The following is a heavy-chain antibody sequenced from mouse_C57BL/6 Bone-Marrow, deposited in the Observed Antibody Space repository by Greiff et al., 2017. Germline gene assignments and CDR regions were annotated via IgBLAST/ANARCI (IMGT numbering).Heavy chain of an antibody. V-gene: IGHV5-4*01. CDR2: ISDGGSYT. J-gene: IGHJ1*03. Sequence: EVQGVESGGGLVKPGGSLKLSCAASGFTFSSYAMSWVRQTPEKRLEWVATISDGGSYTYYPDNVKGRFTISRDNAKNNLYLQMSHLKSEDTAMYYCARARLRYWYFDVWGTGTTGTVSS. CDR1: GFTFSSYA. CDR3: ARARLRYWYFDV. D-gene: IGHD2-4*01.